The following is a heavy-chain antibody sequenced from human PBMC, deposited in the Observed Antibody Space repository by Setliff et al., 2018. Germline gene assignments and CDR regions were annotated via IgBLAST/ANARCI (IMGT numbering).Heavy chain of an antibody. D-gene: IGHD3-3*01. CDR1: NFSVTTVYY. V-gene: IGHV4-38-2*01. CDR3: ARMSGFQYIDV. J-gene: IGHJ6*03. CDR2: VYYSGST. Sequence: ETLSLTCSVSNFSVTTVYYWGWVRQPPGKGLEWIANVYYSGSTFYSPSLQSRVTMSVDTAKNQFSLNLHSVTAEDTAVYYCARMSGFQYIDVWDKGTTVTSP.